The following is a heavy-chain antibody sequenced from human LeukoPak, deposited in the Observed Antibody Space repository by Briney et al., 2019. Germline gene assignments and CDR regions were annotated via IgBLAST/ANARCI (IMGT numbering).Heavy chain of an antibody. V-gene: IGHV4-34*01. D-gene: IGHD1-26*01. CDR3: ARARPERATRPYYFDY. J-gene: IGHJ4*02. CDR1: VGSFSGYY. Sequence: SETLSLTCAVYVGSFSGYYCSCIGEPPGTGLEWIGEINHSGSTNYNPSLKSRVTISVDTSKNQFSLKLSSVTAADTAVYYCARARPERATRPYYFDYWGQGTLVTVSS. CDR2: INHSGST.